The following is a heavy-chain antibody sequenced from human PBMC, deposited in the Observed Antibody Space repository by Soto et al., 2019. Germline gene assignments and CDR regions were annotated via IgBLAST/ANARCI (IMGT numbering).Heavy chain of an antibody. V-gene: IGHV3-23*01. D-gene: IGHD6-19*01. CDR1: GFSFSDYA. Sequence: EVQLLDSGGGLVQPGGSLRLSCAASGFSFSDYAMNWVRQAPGKGLEWVSEISATGGSTFYADFVKGRFTISRDNSKNTLYLHLTSLRDEDTARYYCAKASSAWYDSKSYYFDDCGPGTLVTVSS. J-gene: IGHJ4*02. CDR2: ISATGGST. CDR3: AKASSAWYDSKSYYFDD.